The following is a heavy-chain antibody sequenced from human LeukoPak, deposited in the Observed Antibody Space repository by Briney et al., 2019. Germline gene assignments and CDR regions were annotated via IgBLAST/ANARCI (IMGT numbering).Heavy chain of an antibody. J-gene: IGHJ4*02. D-gene: IGHD3-22*01. CDR2: IYYSGST. CDR3: ARRHESGYYDY. V-gene: IGHV4-39*01. Sequence: SETLSLTCTVSGGPFKNNNYYWAWFRQPPGKGLEWIGSIYYSGSTYYNPSLKSRVTISVDTSKNQFSLKLSSVTAADTAVYYCARRHESGYYDYWGQGTLVTVSS. CDR1: GGPFKNNNYY.